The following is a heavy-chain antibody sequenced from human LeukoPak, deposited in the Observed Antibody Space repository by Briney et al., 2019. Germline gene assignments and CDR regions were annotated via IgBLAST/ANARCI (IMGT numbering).Heavy chain of an antibody. Sequence: GRSLRLSCAASGFTFSSYGMHWVRQAPGKGLEWVAVISYDGSNKYYADSVKGRLTISRDNSKNTLYLQMNSLRAEDTAVYYCAKDHGFLEWFDYWGQGTLVTVSS. D-gene: IGHD3-3*01. CDR1: GFTFSSYG. CDR3: AKDHGFLEWFDY. J-gene: IGHJ4*02. V-gene: IGHV3-30*18. CDR2: ISYDGSNK.